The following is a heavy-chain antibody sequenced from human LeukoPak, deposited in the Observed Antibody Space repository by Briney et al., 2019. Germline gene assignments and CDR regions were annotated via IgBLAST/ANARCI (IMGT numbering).Heavy chain of an antibody. CDR3: ARDTRNKKRWLQLRSLGGNYP. CDR1: GGTFSSYT. CDR2: IIPIFGTA. Sequence: ASVKVSCKASGGTFSSYTISWVRQAPGQGLEWMGGIIPIFGTANYAQKFQGRVTITADESTSTAYMELSSLRAEDTAVYYCARDTRNKKRWLQLRSLGGNYPWGQGTLVTVSS. V-gene: IGHV1-69*13. J-gene: IGHJ5*02. D-gene: IGHD5-24*01.